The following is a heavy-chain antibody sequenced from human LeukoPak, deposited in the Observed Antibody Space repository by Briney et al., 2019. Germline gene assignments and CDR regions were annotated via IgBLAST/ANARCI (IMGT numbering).Heavy chain of an antibody. CDR1: GGSISSSSYY. D-gene: IGHD2-2*02. V-gene: IGHV4-39*01. CDR2: IYYSGST. Sequence: SETLSLTCTVSGGSISSSSYYWGWIRQPPGKGLEWIGSIYYSGSTYYNPSLKSRVTISVDTSKNQFSLKLSSVTAADTAVYYCARHVTYQLLYGYETRDFDYWGQGTLVTVSS. CDR3: ARHVTYQLLYGYETRDFDY. J-gene: IGHJ4*02.